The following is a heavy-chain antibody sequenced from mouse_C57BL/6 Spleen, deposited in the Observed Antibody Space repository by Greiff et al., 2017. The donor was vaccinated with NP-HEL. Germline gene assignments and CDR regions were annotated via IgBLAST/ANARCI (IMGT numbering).Heavy chain of an antibody. V-gene: IGHV5-17*01. CDR3: ATYGNYPFDY. CDR2: ISSGSSTI. Sequence: EVKLMESGGGLVKPGGSLKLSCAASGFTFSDYGMHWVRQAPEKGLEWVAYISSGSSTIYYADTVKGRFTISRDNAKNTLLLQMTSLRSEDTAMYYCATYGNYPFDYWGQGTTLTVSS. J-gene: IGHJ2*01. CDR1: GFTFSDYG. D-gene: IGHD2-1*01.